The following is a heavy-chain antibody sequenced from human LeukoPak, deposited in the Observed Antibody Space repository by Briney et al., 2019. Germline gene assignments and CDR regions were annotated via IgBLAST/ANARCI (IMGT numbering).Heavy chain of an antibody. J-gene: IGHJ4*02. CDR3: ARQADYNVLTGYFKGHLDY. V-gene: IGHV5-51*01. Sequence: GESLKISCKGSGYSRNNYWIAWVRQSPGKGLEWMGIIYPGESDTRYSPSFQGQVTISADESISTAYLHWGSLKASDTAMYYCARQADYNVLTGYFKGHLDYWGQGTLVTVSS. CDR1: GYSRNNYW. CDR2: IYPGESDT. D-gene: IGHD3-9*01.